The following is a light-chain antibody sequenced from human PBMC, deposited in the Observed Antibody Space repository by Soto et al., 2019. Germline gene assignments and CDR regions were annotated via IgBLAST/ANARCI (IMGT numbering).Light chain of an antibody. V-gene: IGKV3-20*01. CDR3: QHYGSSPPLA. CDR2: GAS. CDR1: QSVSSVF. J-gene: IGKJ4*01. Sequence: EFVLTQPPGTLSLSPGERATLSCRASQSVSSVFLAWYQQKPGQPPRLLIYGASTRGSGIPDRFSGSGSGTDFTLTISRLEPEDFAVYYCQHYGSSPPLAFGGGTKVDIK.